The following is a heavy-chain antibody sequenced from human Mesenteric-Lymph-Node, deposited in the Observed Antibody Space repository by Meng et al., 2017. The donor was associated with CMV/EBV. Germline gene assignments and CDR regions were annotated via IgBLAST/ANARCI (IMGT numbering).Heavy chain of an antibody. D-gene: IGHD1-26*01. CDR1: GASISTRPYY. V-gene: IGHV4-39*01. J-gene: IGHJ4*02. Sequence: SQTLSLTCAVSGASISTRPYYWGWIRQPPGKGLEWIGTISYSGTSYSNSSLKSRLTISLDTSKNQFSLKLSSVTAADTAVYYCASLESYMKADYWGQGTLVTVSS. CDR3: ASLESYMKADY. CDR2: ISYSGTS.